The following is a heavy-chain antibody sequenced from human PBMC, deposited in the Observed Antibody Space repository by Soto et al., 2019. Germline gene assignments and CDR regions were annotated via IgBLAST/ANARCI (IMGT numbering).Heavy chain of an antibody. V-gene: IGHV4-39*01. CDR2: IYYSGST. D-gene: IGHD3-22*01. CDR1: GGSISSSSYY. J-gene: IGHJ3*02. Sequence: QLQLQESGPGLVKPSETLSLTCTVSGGSISSSSYYWGWIRQPPGKGLEWIGSIYYSGSTYYNPSLKSRVTISVDTSKNQFSLKLSSVTAADTAVYYCARVVVMGVVRAFDIWGQGTMVTVSS. CDR3: ARVVVMGVVRAFDI.